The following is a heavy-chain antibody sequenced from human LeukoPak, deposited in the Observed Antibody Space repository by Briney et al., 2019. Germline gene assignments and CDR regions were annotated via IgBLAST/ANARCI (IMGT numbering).Heavy chain of an antibody. CDR3: GKVFSRYSSGHDAFDV. J-gene: IGHJ3*01. D-gene: IGHD6-25*01. CDR1: GFIFSSYG. CDR2: IWYDGINK. V-gene: IGHV3-30*02. Sequence: GGSLRLSCAASGFIFSSYGMHWVRQAPGKGLEWVTFIWYDGINKYYADSVKGRFTMSRDNSKNTLYLQMNSLRAEDTAVYYCGKVFSRYSSGHDAFDVWGQGTMVTVSS.